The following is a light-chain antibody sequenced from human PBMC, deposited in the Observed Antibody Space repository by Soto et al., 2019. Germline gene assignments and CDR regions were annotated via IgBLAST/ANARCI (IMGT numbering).Light chain of an antibody. V-gene: IGLV2-14*01. CDR1: SSDVGGYNY. Sequence: QSALTQPASVSGSPGQSITISCTGTSSDVGGYNYVSWYQQHPGKAPKLMIYDVSNRPSGVSNRFSGSKSGNTDSLTISGLQAEDEADYYCSSYTSSSTLGYVFGTGTKVTVL. CDR3: SSYTSSSTLGYV. CDR2: DVS. J-gene: IGLJ1*01.